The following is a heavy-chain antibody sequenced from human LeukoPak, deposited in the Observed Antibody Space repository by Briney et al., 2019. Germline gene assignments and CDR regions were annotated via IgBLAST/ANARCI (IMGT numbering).Heavy chain of an antibody. CDR1: GFPFSNFA. V-gene: IGHV3-21*01. J-gene: IGHJ4*02. CDR2: ISSSSSYI. Sequence: TGGSLRLSCAASGFPFSNFALHWVRQAPGKGLEWVSSISSSSSYIYYADSVKGRFTISRDNAKNSLYLQMNSLRAEDTAVYYCARDGAALDYWGQGTLVTVSS. CDR3: ARDGAALDY. D-gene: IGHD6-6*01.